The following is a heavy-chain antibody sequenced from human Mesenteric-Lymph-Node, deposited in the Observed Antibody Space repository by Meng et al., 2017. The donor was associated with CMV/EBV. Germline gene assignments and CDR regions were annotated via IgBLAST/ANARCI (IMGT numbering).Heavy chain of an antibody. Sequence: VQLKEWGDGLLKPVGALAPTWPVSGGSFGGLYWSWILQPPGKGLKWIGEINHRGSTNYNPSLKSRVTISVDTSKNQFSLKLSSVTAADTAVYYCARHQRWLKSEGGFNYWGQGTLVTVSS. CDR1: GGSFGGLY. CDR2: INHRGST. CDR3: ARHQRWLKSEGGFNY. J-gene: IGHJ4*02. D-gene: IGHD4-23*01. V-gene: IGHV4-34*01.